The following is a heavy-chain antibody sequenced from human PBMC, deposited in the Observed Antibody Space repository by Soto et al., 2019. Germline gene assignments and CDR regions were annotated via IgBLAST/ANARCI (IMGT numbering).Heavy chain of an antibody. Sequence: QVQLQQWGAGLLKPSETLSLTCAVYGGSFSGYYWSWIRQPPGKGLEWMGEINHSGSTNYNQSLKSRVTISVDTSKNQFSPKLSLVTAADTAVYYCARRQRAVAGTFYFWGQGTLVTVSS. D-gene: IGHD6-19*01. CDR3: ARRQRAVAGTFYF. CDR1: GGSFSGYY. J-gene: IGHJ4*02. CDR2: INHSGST. V-gene: IGHV4-34*01.